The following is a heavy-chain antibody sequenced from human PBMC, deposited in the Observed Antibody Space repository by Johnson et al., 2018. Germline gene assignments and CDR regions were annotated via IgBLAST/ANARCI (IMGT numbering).Heavy chain of an antibody. V-gene: IGHV3-30*18. CDR1: GFTFSNFG. J-gene: IGHJ3*02. Sequence: QVQLVESGGGVVQPGRSLRLSCGASGFTFSNFGMHWVRQAPGKGLEWVADISYDGRNKNYADSVKGRFAISRDNSKNTLYVKMDSLRAEDTAVYYCAKDRSVRYSSRWSDAFDIWGPGTMVTVSS. CDR2: ISYDGRNK. CDR3: AKDRSVRYSSRWSDAFDI. D-gene: IGHD6-13*01.